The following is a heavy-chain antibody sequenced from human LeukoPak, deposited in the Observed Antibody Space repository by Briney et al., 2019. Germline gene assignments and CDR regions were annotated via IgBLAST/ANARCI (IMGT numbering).Heavy chain of an antibody. Sequence: PGGSLRLSCAASGFTFNYYGMHWVRQAPGKGLGWVAVIWSDGSKKYYADSVKGRFTVSRDDSKSTLYLQMNSLRVEDTALYFCARDDDTSSHYSRFDYWGQGTLVTVSS. V-gene: IGHV3-33*01. CDR3: ARDDDTSSHYSRFDY. CDR1: GFTFNYYG. D-gene: IGHD3-22*01. J-gene: IGHJ4*02. CDR2: IWSDGSKK.